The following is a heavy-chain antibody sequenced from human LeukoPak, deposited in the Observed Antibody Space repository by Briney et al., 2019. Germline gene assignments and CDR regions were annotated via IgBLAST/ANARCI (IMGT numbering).Heavy chain of an antibody. CDR1: GFTFSSYE. J-gene: IGHJ4*02. Sequence: PGGSLRLSCAASGFTFSSYEMNWVRQAPGKGLEWVSAISGSGGSTYYADSVKGRFTISRDNSKNTLYLQMNSLRAEDTAVYYCAKVEYGSGSYYGDYWGQGTLVTVSS. D-gene: IGHD3-10*01. CDR3: AKVEYGSGSYYGDY. CDR2: ISGSGGST. V-gene: IGHV3-23*01.